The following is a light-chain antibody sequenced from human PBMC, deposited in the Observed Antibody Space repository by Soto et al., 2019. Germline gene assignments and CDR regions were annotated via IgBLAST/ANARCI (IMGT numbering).Light chain of an antibody. CDR3: SSYSRNTLFV. J-gene: IGLJ1*01. CDR1: SDDVGAYKY. V-gene: IGLV2-14*01. CDR2: EAT. Sequence: QSVLTQPASVSGSPGQPITISCAGTSDDVGAYKYVSWYQQHPGKAPQLLIYEATNRPSGISGRFSASKSGNTASLTISGLQAEDEADYYCSSYSRNTLFVFGSGTKVTVL.